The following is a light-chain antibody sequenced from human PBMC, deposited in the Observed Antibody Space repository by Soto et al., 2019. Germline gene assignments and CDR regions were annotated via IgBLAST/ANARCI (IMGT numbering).Light chain of an antibody. V-gene: IGKV1-5*03. CDR2: QAS. CDR3: QQYHTYWWS. J-gene: IGKJ1*01. Sequence: DIQMTQSPSTLSASVGDRVTITCRASQDIDTWLAWFQQRPGKVPKLLISQASTLYNGVPSRFSGSGSGTEFTLTISSLQPDDFATYYCQQYHTYWWSFGQGSKVEIK. CDR1: QDIDTW.